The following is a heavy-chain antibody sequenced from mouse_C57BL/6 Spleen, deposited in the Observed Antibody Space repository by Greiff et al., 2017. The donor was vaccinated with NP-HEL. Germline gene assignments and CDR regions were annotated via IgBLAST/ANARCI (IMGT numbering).Heavy chain of an antibody. J-gene: IGHJ4*01. Sequence: VKLQQPGAELVRPGSSVKLSCKASGYTFTSYWMDWVKQRPGQGLEWIGNIYPSDSETHYNQKFKDKATLTVDKSSSTAYMQLSSLTSEDSAVYYCARRRDFYYAMDYWGQGTSVTVSS. V-gene: IGHV1-61*01. CDR3: ARRRDFYYAMDY. CDR2: IYPSDSET. CDR1: GYTFTSYW.